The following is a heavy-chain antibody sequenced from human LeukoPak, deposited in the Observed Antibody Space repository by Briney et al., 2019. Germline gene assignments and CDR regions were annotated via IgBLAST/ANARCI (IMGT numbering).Heavy chain of an antibody. CDR3: AKGYYDFWSGYYLFDY. Sequence: GGSLRLSCAASGFTFDSYGMTWVRQAPGKGLEWVSGISGSGSSTYYADSVKGRFTISRDNSKNTLYLQMNSLRAEDTAVYYCAKGYYDFWSGYYLFDYWGQGTLVTVSS. CDR2: ISGSGSST. CDR1: GFTFDSYG. J-gene: IGHJ4*02. D-gene: IGHD3-3*01. V-gene: IGHV3-23*01.